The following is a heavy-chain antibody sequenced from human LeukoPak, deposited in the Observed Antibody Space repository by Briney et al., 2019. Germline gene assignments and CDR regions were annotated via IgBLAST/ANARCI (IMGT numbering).Heavy chain of an antibody. V-gene: IGHV1-2*02. CDR1: GYSFTVYY. CDR3: ARADRLNGGPYLIGP. D-gene: IGHD2-21*01. J-gene: IGHJ5*02. CDR2: INPNSGGT. Sequence: GASVKLSCTTSGYSFTVYYMRWVRQAPGQGLEWRGWINPNSGGTSSAPKFQGRVTMTRDTSITTVYMEVSWLTSDDTAIYYCARADRLNGGPYLIGPWGQGTLVTVSS.